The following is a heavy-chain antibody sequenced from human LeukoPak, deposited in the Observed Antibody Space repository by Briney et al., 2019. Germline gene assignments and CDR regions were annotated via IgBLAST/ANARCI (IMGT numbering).Heavy chain of an antibody. CDR2: ISYDGSNK. D-gene: IGHD1-1*01. CDR1: GFTFSSYA. CDR3: ARSPRDSLRPRTNYYGMDV. Sequence: SGGSLRLSCAASGFTFSSYAMHWVRQAPGKGLEWVAVISYDGSNKYYADSVKGRFTISRDNSKNTLYLQMNSLRAEDTAVYYCARSPRDSLRPRTNYYGMDVWGQGTTVTVSS. J-gene: IGHJ6*02. V-gene: IGHV3-30-3*01.